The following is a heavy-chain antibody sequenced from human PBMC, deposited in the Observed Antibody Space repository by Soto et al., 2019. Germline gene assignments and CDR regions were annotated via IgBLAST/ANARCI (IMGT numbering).Heavy chain of an antibody. D-gene: IGHD6-13*01. V-gene: IGHV1-18*01. CDR2: ISAYNGNT. J-gene: IGHJ6*02. CDR3: VSFSIAATDPYGMDV. CDR1: GYTFTSYG. Sequence: QVQLVQSGAEVKKPGASVKVSCKASGYTFTSYGISWVRQAPGQGLEWMGWISAYNGNTNYAQKLQGRVTMTTDTSTSTAYMELRSLRSDDTAVYYCVSFSIAATDPYGMDVWGQGTTVTVSS.